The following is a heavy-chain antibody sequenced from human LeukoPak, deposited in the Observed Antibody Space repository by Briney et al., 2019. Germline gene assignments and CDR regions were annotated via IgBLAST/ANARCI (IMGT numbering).Heavy chain of an antibody. CDR2: IYYSGST. CDR3: ARNYYGSGSYYSFDY. D-gene: IGHD3-10*01. CDR1: GGSISTYY. V-gene: IGHV4-59*01. J-gene: IGHJ4*02. Sequence: SETLSLTCTVSGGSISTYYWSWIRQPPGKGLEWIGYIYYSGSTNYNPSLTSRVTISVDTSKNQFSLKLSSVTAADTAVYYCARNYYGSGSYYSFDYWGQGTMVTVSS.